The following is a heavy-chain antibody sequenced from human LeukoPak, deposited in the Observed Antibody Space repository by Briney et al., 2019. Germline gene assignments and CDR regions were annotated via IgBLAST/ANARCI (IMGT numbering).Heavy chain of an antibody. CDR1: GFTFSSYG. Sequence: PGGSLRLSCAASGFTFSSYGMHWVRQAPGKGLEWVAFIRYDGSNKYYADSVKGRFTISRDNSKNTLYLQMNSLRAEDTAVYYCAKDQAVVVPGRYYFDYWGQGTLVTVSS. D-gene: IGHD2-2*01. CDR3: AKDQAVVVPGRYYFDY. CDR2: IRYDGSNK. V-gene: IGHV3-30*02. J-gene: IGHJ4*02.